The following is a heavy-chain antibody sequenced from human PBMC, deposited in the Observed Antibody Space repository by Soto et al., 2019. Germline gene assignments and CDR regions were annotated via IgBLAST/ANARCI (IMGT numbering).Heavy chain of an antibody. CDR1: GFTFSSYA. D-gene: IGHD2-15*01. CDR3: AKVVVPGYFDY. Sequence: GGSLRLSCTASGFTFSSYAMSWVRQAPGKGLEWVPAISGSGGSTYYADSVKGRFTISRDNSKNTLYLQMNSLRAEDTAVYYCAKVVVPGYFDYWGQAPLVAVYS. J-gene: IGHJ4*02. CDR2: ISGSGGST. V-gene: IGHV3-23*01.